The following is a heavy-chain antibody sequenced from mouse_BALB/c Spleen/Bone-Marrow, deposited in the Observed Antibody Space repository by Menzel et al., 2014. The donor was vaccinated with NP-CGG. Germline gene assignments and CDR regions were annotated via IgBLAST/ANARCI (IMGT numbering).Heavy chain of an antibody. D-gene: IGHD1-1*01. V-gene: IGHV1-14*01. CDR2: INPYNDGT. Sequence: EVQLQQSGPELVKPGASVKMSCKASGYTFTSYVMHWVKQKPGQGLEWIGYINPYNDGTKYNEKFKGKATPTSDKSSSTAYMELSSLTSEDSAVYYCARWGIIYYYGSSPYAMDYWGQGTSVTVSS. J-gene: IGHJ4*01. CDR3: ARWGIIYYYGSSPYAMDY. CDR1: GYTFTSYV.